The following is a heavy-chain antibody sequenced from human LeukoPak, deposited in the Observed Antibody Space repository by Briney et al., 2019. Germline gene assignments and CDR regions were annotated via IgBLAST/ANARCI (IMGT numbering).Heavy chain of an antibody. J-gene: IGHJ6*03. CDR2: LNRSGGST. CDR3: AKGGEVYLTPRYSGYDCYYYYYMDV. Sequence: RSGGSLRLSCAASGFTFSSYAMSCVRQAPGKGLEWGSALNRSGGSTYYAASVKGRFTISRDNSKNTLYLQMNSLRAEDTAVYYGAKGGEVYLTPRYSGYDCYYYYYMDVWGKGTTVTVSS. CDR1: GFTFSSYA. V-gene: IGHV3-23*01. D-gene: IGHD5-12*01.